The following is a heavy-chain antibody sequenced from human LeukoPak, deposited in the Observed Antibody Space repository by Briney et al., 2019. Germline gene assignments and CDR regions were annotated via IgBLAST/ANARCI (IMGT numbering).Heavy chain of an antibody. CDR2: IYYSGST. D-gene: IGHD3-10*01. V-gene: IGHV4-59*01. CDR1: GGSISSYY. J-gene: IGHJ4*02. Sequence: PSETLSLTCTVSGGSISSYYWIWIRQPPGKGLEWVGYIYYSGSTNYNPSLKSRVTISVDTSKNQFSLKLSSVTAADTAVYYCARARIWFGELLPSFDYWGQGTLVTVSS. CDR3: ARARIWFGELLPSFDY.